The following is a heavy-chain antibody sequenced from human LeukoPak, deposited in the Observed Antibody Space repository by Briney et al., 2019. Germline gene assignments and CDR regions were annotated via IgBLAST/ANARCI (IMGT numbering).Heavy chain of an antibody. J-gene: IGHJ6*02. D-gene: IGHD2-2*02. CDR2: ISAYNGNT. V-gene: IGHV1-18*01. CDR1: GYTFTSYG. Sequence: ASVKVFCKASGYTFTSYGISWVRQAPGQGLEWMGWISAYNGNTNYAQKLQGRVTMTTDTSTSTAYMELRSLRSDDTAVYYCARDVVVVPAAISVFQKYIYYYGMDVWGQGTTVTVSS. CDR3: ARDVVVVPAAISVFQKYIYYYGMDV.